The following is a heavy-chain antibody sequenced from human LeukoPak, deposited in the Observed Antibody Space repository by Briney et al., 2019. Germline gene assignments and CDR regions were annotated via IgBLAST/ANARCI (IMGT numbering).Heavy chain of an antibody. CDR3: ARGGSLAVAPHLYYFDY. D-gene: IGHD6-19*01. J-gene: IGHJ4*02. CDR2: INPSGGST. Sequence: GASVKVSCKASGYTFTSYDINWVRQAPGQGLEWMGIINPSGGSTTYAQNFQGRVTMTRDTSTSAVYMELSSLGSEDTAVYYCARGGSLAVAPHLYYFDYWGQGTLVTVSS. V-gene: IGHV1-46*01. CDR1: GYTFTSYD.